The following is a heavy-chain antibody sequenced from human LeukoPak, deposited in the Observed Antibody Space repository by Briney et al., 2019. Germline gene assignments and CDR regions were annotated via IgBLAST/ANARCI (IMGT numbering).Heavy chain of an antibody. CDR1: GGSISSGGYY. Sequence: TLSLTCTVSGGSISSGGYYWSWIRQHPGKGLEWIGYIYYSGSTYYSPSLKSRVTISVDMSTNQFSLRLTSVTAADTAVYFCARVHRDGYSYLYHYFDYWGQGTLVTVSA. D-gene: IGHD5-24*01. V-gene: IGHV4-30-4*08. CDR3: ARVHRDGYSYLYHYFDY. J-gene: IGHJ4*02. CDR2: IYYSGST.